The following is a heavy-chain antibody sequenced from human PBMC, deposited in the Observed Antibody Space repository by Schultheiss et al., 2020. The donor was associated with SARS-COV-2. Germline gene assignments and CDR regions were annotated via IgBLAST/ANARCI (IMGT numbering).Heavy chain of an antibody. CDR2: IYYSGST. Sequence: SETLSLTCTVSGGSISSYYWSWIRQHPGKGLEWIGYIYYSGSTYYNPSLKSRVTISVDTSKNQFSLKLSSVTAADTAVYYCARDRKSGLYYGVEEGGMDVWGQGTTVTVSS. CDR3: ARDRKSGLYYGVEEGGMDV. V-gene: IGHV4-59*06. CDR1: GGSISSYY. J-gene: IGHJ6*02. D-gene: IGHD3-10*01.